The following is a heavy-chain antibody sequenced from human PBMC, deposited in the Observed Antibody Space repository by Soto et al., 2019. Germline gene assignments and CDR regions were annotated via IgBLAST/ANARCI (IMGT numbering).Heavy chain of an antibody. CDR1: GFTFSSYG. Sequence: QVQLVESGGGVVQPGRSLRLSCAASGFTFSSYGMHWVRQAPGKGLEWVAVIWYDGSNKYYADSVKGRFTISRDNSKNTLYLQMNSLRAEDTVVYYCARDTERDIVVVPAALSFDYWGQGTLVTVSS. V-gene: IGHV3-33*01. CDR2: IWYDGSNK. CDR3: ARDTERDIVVVPAALSFDY. D-gene: IGHD2-2*01. J-gene: IGHJ4*02.